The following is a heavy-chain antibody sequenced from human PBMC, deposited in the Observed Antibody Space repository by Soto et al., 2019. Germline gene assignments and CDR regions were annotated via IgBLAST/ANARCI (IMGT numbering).Heavy chain of an antibody. CDR2: IIPIFGTA. CDR1: GGTFSSYA. V-gene: IGHV1-69*13. D-gene: IGHD3-22*01. Sequence: SVKVSCKASGGTFSSYAISWVRQAPGQGLEWMGGIIPIFGTANYAQKFQGRVTITADESTSTAYMELSSLRSEDTAVYYCARQNTYYYDSSGPFVSAFDIWGQGTMVTVSS. CDR3: ARQNTYYYDSSGPFVSAFDI. J-gene: IGHJ3*02.